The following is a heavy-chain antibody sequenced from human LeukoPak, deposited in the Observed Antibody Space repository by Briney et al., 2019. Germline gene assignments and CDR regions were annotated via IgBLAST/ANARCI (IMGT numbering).Heavy chain of an antibody. D-gene: IGHD1-14*01. CDR1: GFTFSSYT. Sequence: GGSLRLSCAASGFTFSSYTMTWVRQAPGKGLEWDSVISGNGGTTYYADSLKGRFTISRDNSKNTLYLQMSSLRADDTAVYYCAKGRTGYLPGFWGQGTLVTVSS. V-gene: IGHV3-23*01. CDR2: ISGNGGTT. CDR3: AKGRTGYLPGF. J-gene: IGHJ4*02.